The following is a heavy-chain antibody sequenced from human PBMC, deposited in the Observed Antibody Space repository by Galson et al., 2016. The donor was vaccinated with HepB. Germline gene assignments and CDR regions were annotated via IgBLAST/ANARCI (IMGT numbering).Heavy chain of an antibody. J-gene: IGHJ4*02. V-gene: IGHV3-74*01. CDR1: GFTFSSYW. D-gene: IGHD2-21*01. CDR2: INSDESNT. Sequence: SLRLSCAASGFTFSSYWMHWARQAPGKGLVWVSRINSDESNTNYADSVKGRFTISRDNAKNTLYLQMNSLRAEDTAVYYCARGGGYYYFDYWGQGNLVTVSS. CDR3: ARGGGYYYFDY.